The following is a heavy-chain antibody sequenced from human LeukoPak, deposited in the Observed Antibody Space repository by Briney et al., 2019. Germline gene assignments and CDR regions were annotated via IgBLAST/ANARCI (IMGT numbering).Heavy chain of an antibody. J-gene: IGHJ3*02. V-gene: IGHV3-9*01. CDR3: ATRIAAAGNDAFDI. Sequence: GGSLRLSCAASGFTFDDYAMHWVRQAPGKGLEWVSGISWNSGSIGYADSVKGRFTISRDNAKNSLYLQMNSLRAEDTAVYYCATRIAAAGNDAFDIWGQGTMVTVSS. D-gene: IGHD6-13*01. CDR2: ISWNSGSI. CDR1: GFTFDDYA.